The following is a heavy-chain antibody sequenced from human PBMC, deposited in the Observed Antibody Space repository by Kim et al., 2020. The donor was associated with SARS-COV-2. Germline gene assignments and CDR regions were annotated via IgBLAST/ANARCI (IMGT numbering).Heavy chain of an antibody. CDR2: IWYDGSNK. D-gene: IGHD2-2*02. Sequence: GGSLRLSCAASGFTFSSYGMHWVRQAPGKGLEWVAVIWYDGSNKYYADSVKGRFTISRDNSKNTLYLQMNSLRAEDTAVYYCASEYCSSTSCYTGGWFDPWGQGTLVTVSS. CDR3: ASEYCSSTSCYTGGWFDP. V-gene: IGHV3-33*01. J-gene: IGHJ5*02. CDR1: GFTFSSYG.